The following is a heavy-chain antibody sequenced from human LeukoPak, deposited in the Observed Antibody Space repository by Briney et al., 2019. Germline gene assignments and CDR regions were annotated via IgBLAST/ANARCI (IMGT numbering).Heavy chain of an antibody. V-gene: IGHV1-18*01. J-gene: IGHJ4*02. Sequence: ASVKVSCKASGYTFTSYGISWVRQAPGQGLEWMGWISAYNGNTNYAQKLQGRVTMTTDTSTSTAYMELRSLRSDDTAVYYCARTPHNYDFWSGPIYYFDYWGQGTLVTVSS. CDR3: ARTPHNYDFWSGPIYYFDY. D-gene: IGHD3-3*01. CDR2: ISAYNGNT. CDR1: GYTFTSYG.